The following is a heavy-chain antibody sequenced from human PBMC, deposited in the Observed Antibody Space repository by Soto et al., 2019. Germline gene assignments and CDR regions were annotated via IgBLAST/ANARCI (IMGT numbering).Heavy chain of an antibody. J-gene: IGHJ5*02. V-gene: IGHV2-5*01. CDR3: AHRPPLGGIATPRTWFDP. CDR1: GFSLSTSGMG. Sequence: QSGPTLVNPTQTLTLTCSFSGFSLSTSGMGVGWIRQPPGKALEWLALIYWNDNKRYSPSLKNRLTITKDTSKNQVVLTMTNMDPVDTGTYYCAHRPPLGGIATPRTWFDPWGQGALVTVSS. D-gene: IGHD6-13*01. CDR2: IYWNDNK.